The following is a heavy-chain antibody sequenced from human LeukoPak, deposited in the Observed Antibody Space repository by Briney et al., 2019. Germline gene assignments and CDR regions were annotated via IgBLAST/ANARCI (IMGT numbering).Heavy chain of an antibody. CDR1: GFTFSSYA. CDR3: ARGGSGWYFDF. CDR2: ISYDGSNK. Sequence: PGRSLRLSCAASGFTFSSYAMHWVRQAPGKGLEWVAVISYDGSNKYYADSVKGRFTISRDNSKNTLYLQMNSLRAEDTAVYYCARGGSGWYFDFWGQGTLVTVSS. D-gene: IGHD6-19*01. V-gene: IGHV3-30*04. J-gene: IGHJ4*02.